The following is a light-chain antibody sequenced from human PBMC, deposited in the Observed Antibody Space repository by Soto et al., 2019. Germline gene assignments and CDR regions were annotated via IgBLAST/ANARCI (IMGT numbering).Light chain of an antibody. CDR1: QSVLYSSNNKNN. CDR3: QQYYSTTTWT. J-gene: IGKJ1*01. CDR2: WAS. Sequence: DIVMTQSPDSLAVSLGERATINCKSSQSVLYSSNNKNNLAWYQQKPGQPPKLLIYWASTRESGVPDRFSGSGSGTDFTLTISSLQAEDVAVYYCQQYYSTTTWTFGQGTKVEIK. V-gene: IGKV4-1*01.